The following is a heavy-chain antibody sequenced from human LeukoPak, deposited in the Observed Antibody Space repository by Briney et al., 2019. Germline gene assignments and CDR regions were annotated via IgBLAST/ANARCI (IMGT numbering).Heavy chain of an antibody. J-gene: IGHJ4*02. CDR1: GGSISSYY. CDR3: ARTSSGSYYGIDFDY. Sequence: SETLSLTCTVSGGSISSYYWSWIRQPAGKGLEWIGRIYTSGSTNYNPSLKSRATMSVDTSKNQFSLKLSSVTAADTAVYYCARTSSGSYYGIDFDYWGQGTLVTVSS. D-gene: IGHD1-26*01. V-gene: IGHV4-4*07. CDR2: IYTSGST.